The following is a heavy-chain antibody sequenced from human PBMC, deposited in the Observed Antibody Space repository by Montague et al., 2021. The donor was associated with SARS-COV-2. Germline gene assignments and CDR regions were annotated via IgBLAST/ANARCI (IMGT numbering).Heavy chain of an antibody. CDR2: ISHRENT. CDR3: VRVSWYYYGSGAFDY. Sequence: ISHRENTFYNPSLKSPVTISVDTSKNQFSLKMISVTAADTGIYYCVRVSWYYYGSGAFDYWGQGTRVIVSA. V-gene: IGHV4-4*06. J-gene: IGHJ4*02. D-gene: IGHD3-10*01.